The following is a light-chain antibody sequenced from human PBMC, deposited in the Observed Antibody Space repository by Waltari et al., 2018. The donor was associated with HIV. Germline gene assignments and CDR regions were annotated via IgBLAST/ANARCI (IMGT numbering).Light chain of an antibody. J-gene: IGLJ1*01. CDR1: SSVVGGYNY. CDR2: EVT. V-gene: IGLV2-14*01. CDR3: SSATSRKLYV. Sequence: QSALTQPASVSGSPGQSITISCTGPSSVVGGYNYVPWYQQHPGKVPKLLIYEVTNRPAGVSHRFSASKSGNKASLTISGLQAEDEADYYCSSATSRKLYVFGTGTKVTVL.